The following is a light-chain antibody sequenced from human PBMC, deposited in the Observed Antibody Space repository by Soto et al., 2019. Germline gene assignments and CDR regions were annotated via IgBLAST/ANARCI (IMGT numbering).Light chain of an antibody. CDR2: DVS. CDR3: SSYTGSSTSVI. CDR1: SSDGGTYKY. Sequence: QSARTQPASVSGSPGQSITISCTGTSSDGGTYKYVSWYQQHPGKAPKVMIYDVSNRPSGVSNRFSGSKSGNSASLTISGLQAEDEADYYCSSYTGSSTSVIFGGGTKLTVL. J-gene: IGLJ2*01. V-gene: IGLV2-14*03.